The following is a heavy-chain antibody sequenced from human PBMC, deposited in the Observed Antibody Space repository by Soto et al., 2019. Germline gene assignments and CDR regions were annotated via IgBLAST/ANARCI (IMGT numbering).Heavy chain of an antibody. Sequence: GASVKVSCKASGYTFTSYYMHWVRQAPGQGLEWMGIINPSGGSTSYAQKFQGRVTMTRDTSTSTVYMELSSLRSEDTAVYYCARDQPMIVGGRWFDPWGQGTLVTVSS. CDR3: ARDQPMIVGGRWFDP. V-gene: IGHV1-46*01. D-gene: IGHD3-22*01. J-gene: IGHJ5*02. CDR2: INPSGGST. CDR1: GYTFTSYY.